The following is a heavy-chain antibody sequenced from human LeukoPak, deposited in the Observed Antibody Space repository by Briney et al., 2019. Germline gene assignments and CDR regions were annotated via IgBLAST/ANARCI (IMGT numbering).Heavy chain of an antibody. CDR1: GFTFSSYW. CDR3: AREGLYYDYDLGNYPPWIFDY. V-gene: IGHV3-74*01. Sequence: PGGSLRLSCAASGFTFSSYWMHWVRQAPGKGLVWVSRINSDGSDTRYADSVKGRITISRDNAKKTLYLQMNSLRAEDTAVYYCAREGLYYDYDLGNYPPWIFDYWGQGTLVTVSS. J-gene: IGHJ4*02. D-gene: IGHD3-16*02. CDR2: INSDGSDT.